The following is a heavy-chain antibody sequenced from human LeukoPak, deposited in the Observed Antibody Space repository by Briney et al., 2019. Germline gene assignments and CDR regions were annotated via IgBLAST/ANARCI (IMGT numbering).Heavy chain of an antibody. V-gene: IGHV1-18*01. D-gene: IGHD3-10*01. CDR1: GYTFTSYG. CDR2: VSAYNGNT. J-gene: IGHJ4*02. Sequence: GASVKVSCKASGYTFTSYGISWVRQAPGQGLEWMGWVSAYNGNTNYAQKLQGRVTMTRNTSISTAYMELSSLRSEDTAVYYCARFNGRGVSNDYWGQGTLVTVSA. CDR3: ARFNGRGVSNDY.